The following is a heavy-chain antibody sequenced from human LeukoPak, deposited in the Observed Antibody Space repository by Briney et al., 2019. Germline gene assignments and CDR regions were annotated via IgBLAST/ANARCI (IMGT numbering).Heavy chain of an antibody. CDR2: ISSSGSTI. V-gene: IGHV3-11*01. CDR1: GFTFSDYY. Sequence: GGSLRLSCAASGFTFSDYYMSWIRQAPGKGLEWVSYISSSGSTIYYADSVKGRFTISRDNAKNSLYLQMNSLRAEDTALYYCARDSSGWLNYLDYWGQGTLVTVSS. D-gene: IGHD6-19*01. CDR3: ARDSSGWLNYLDY. J-gene: IGHJ4*02.